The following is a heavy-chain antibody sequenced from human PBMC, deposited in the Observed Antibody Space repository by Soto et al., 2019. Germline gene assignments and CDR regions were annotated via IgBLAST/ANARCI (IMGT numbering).Heavy chain of an antibody. J-gene: IGHJ5*02. V-gene: IGHV3-9*01. CDR2: IAWDSNNK. CDR3: AKANGFRLSLQGDWFDP. D-gene: IGHD3-16*01. Sequence: ELQMVESGGGLVQPGRSLRLSCAASGFTFDDYAMHWVRQAPGKGMEWVSGIAWDSNNKHYAEAVKGRFTISRDNAKKSLYLKKDSLSPEDTAFYSRAKANGFRLSLQGDWFDPWGQGHLVTVSS. CDR1: GFTFDDYA.